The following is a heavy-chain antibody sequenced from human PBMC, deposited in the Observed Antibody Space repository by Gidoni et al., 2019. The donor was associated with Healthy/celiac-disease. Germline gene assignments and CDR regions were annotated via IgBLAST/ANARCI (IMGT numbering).Heavy chain of an antibody. V-gene: IGHV4-34*01. CDR2: INHSGST. D-gene: IGHD6-19*01. J-gene: IGHJ4*02. CDR1: GWSFSGYY. Sequence: VQLQQWGAGLLKPSETLSLPCAVYGWSFSGYYWSWIRQPPGKGLEWIGEINHSGSTNYNPSLKSRVTISVDTSKNQCSLKLSSVTAADTAVYYCARGGGTIAVAGFDYWGQGTLVTVSS. CDR3: ARGGGTIAVAGFDY.